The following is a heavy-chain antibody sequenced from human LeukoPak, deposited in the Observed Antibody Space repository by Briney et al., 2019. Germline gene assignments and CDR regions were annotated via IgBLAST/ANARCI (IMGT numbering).Heavy chain of an antibody. CDR1: GFTLSSYG. D-gene: IGHD1-26*01. J-gene: IGHJ4*02. CDR3: AKDPYGGTYPSYFDY. V-gene: IGHV3-30*02. CDR2: LRYDGSTA. Sequence: GGSLRLSCAASGFTLSSYGMNWVRQAPGKGLDWVAFLRYDGSTAFYEDSVKGRFTISRDSSKNTLYLQMTSLPPADTAIYYCAKDPYGGTYPSYFDYWGQGNLVTVSS.